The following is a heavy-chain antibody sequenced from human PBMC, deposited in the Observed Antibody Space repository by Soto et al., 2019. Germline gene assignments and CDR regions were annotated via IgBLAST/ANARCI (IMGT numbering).Heavy chain of an antibody. CDR2: TNPNSGNT. V-gene: IGHV1-8*01. CDR1: GYTFTSYD. D-gene: IGHD2-2*01. CDR3: ARGSYIVVVPAASAQNWFDP. J-gene: IGHJ5*02. Sequence: APVKVSCKASGYTFTSYDINWVRQATGQGLEWMGWTNPNSGNTGYAQKFQGRVTMTRNTSISTAYMELSSLRSEDTAVYYCARGSYIVVVPAASAQNWFDPWGQGTLVTVSS.